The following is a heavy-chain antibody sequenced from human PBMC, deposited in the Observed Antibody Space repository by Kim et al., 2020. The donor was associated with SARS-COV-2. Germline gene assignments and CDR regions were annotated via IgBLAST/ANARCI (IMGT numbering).Heavy chain of an antibody. CDR2: ISYDGSNK. D-gene: IGHD2-21*02. CDR3: AKDKLSHCGGDCYPPDY. V-gene: IGHV3-30*18. CDR1: GFTFSSYG. Sequence: GGSLRLSCAASGFTFSSYGMHWVRQAPGKGLEWVAVISYDGSNKYYADSVKGRFTISRDNSKNTLYLQMNSLRAEDTAVYYCAKDKLSHCGGDCYPPDYWGQGTLVTVSS. J-gene: IGHJ4*02.